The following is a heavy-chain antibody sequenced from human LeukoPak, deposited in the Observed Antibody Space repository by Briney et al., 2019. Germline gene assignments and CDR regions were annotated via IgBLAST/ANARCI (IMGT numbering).Heavy chain of an antibody. CDR2: IKEDGSEK. CDR3: AGGRLGDS. Sequence: PGGSLRLSCAASGFTFSTYWMSWVRQAPGKGLEWVANIKEDGSEKYYVDSVKGRFTISRDNAKNSLYLLINSLRAEDTAVYYCAGGRLGDSWGQGTLVTVSS. D-gene: IGHD4-11*01. V-gene: IGHV3-7*01. J-gene: IGHJ4*02. CDR1: GFTFSTYW.